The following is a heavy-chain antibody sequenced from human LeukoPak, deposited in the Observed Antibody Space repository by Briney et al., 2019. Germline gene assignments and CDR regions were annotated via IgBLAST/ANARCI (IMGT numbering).Heavy chain of an antibody. CDR1: GGTFSSYA. D-gene: IGHD3-3*01. CDR2: IIPIFGTA. V-gene: IGHV1-69*05. Sequence: SVKVSCKASGGTFSSYAISWVRQAPGQGLEWMGGIIPIFGTANYAQKFQGRVTITTDESTSTAYMELSSLRSEDTAVYYCASRVGGDYYFDYWGQETLVTVSS. J-gene: IGHJ4*02. CDR3: ASRVGGDYYFDY.